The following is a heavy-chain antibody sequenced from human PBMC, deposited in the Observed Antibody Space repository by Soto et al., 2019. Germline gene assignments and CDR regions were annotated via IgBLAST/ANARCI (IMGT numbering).Heavy chain of an antibody. CDR3: ARRFPAAADRRRNYYGMDV. Sequence: ASVKVSCKASGYTFTDYSVHWVRQAPGQGLEWMGWISPNNGGTNYAPKFQGRVTMTRDTSVSTAYVELSGLKSDDTAVYYCARRFPAAADRRRNYYGMDVWGQGTTVTVSS. J-gene: IGHJ6*02. CDR1: GYTFTDYS. D-gene: IGHD6-13*01. V-gene: IGHV1-2*02. CDR2: ISPNNGGT.